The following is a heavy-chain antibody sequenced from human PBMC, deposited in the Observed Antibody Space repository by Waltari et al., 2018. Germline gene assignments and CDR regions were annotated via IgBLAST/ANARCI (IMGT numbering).Heavy chain of an antibody. D-gene: IGHD7-27*01. CDR1: GGSISSYY. CDR3: ARDWRLRNWGYNWFDP. CDR2: IYTSGST. V-gene: IGHV4-4*07. Sequence: QVQLQESGPGLVKPSETLSLTCTVSGGSISSYYWSWIRQPAGKGLEWIGRIYTSGSTNSNPSLKSRVTMSVDTSKNQFSLKLSSVTAADTAVYYCARDWRLRNWGYNWFDPWGQGTLVTVSS. J-gene: IGHJ5*02.